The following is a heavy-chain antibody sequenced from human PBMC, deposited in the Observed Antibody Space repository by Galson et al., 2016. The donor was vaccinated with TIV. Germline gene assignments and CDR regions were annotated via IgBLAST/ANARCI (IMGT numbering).Heavy chain of an antibody. CDR1: GYTFTDYY. Sequence: QSGAEVKKPGASVKVSCKASGYTFTDYYIHWVRQAPGQGLDWMGWMNPNTGGTLYAPKFHGRVTMTRDTSINTAYMELSRLRSDDTAVYYRSADKSGYDTVDHFYYYLDVWGRGTTVTVSS. CDR2: MNPNTGGT. V-gene: IGHV1-2*02. D-gene: IGHD5-12*01. J-gene: IGHJ6*03. CDR3: SADKSGYDTVDHFYYYLDV.